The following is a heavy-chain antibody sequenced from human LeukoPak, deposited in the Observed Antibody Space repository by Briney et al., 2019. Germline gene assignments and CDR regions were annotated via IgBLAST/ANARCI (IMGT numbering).Heavy chain of an antibody. Sequence: SETLSLTCAVSGYSISSCYYWGWIRQPPGRGLEWIGSVYYGGTTYYTPSLKSRVTISVDTSKNQLSLKLSTVTAADTAVYYCARAKSGSLGVYFEYWGQGTLVTVSS. CDR1: GYSISSCYY. J-gene: IGHJ4*02. CDR3: ARAKSGSLGVYFEY. D-gene: IGHD1-26*01. V-gene: IGHV4-38-2*01. CDR2: VYYGGTT.